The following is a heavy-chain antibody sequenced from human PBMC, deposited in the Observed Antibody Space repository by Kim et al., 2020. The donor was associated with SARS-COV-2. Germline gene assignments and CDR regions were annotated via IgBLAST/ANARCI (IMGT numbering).Heavy chain of an antibody. CDR3: ATGVVVVPAANHWFDP. V-gene: IGHV1-24*01. CDR1: GYTLTELS. J-gene: IGHJ5*02. CDR2: FDPEDGET. D-gene: IGHD2-2*01. Sequence: APVKVSCKVSGYTLTELSMHWVRQAPGKGLEWMGGFDPEDGETIYAQKFQGRVTMTEDTSTDTAYMELSSLRSEDTAVYYCATGVVVVPAANHWFDPWGQGTLVTVSS.